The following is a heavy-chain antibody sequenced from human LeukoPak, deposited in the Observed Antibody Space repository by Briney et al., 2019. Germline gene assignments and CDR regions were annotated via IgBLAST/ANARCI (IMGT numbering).Heavy chain of an antibody. CDR1: GDSISSSNCY. Sequence: ASETLSLTCTVSGDSISSSNCYWGWIRQPPGKGLEWIGSIYFSGGTYYNASLKSRVTISVDTSKNQFSLKLSSVTAADTAVYYCARGYRGQWPFRTQPPHFDYWGQGTLVTVSS. V-gene: IGHV4-39*01. J-gene: IGHJ4*02. CDR3: ARGYRGQWPFRTQPPHFDY. D-gene: IGHD6-19*01. CDR2: IYFSGGT.